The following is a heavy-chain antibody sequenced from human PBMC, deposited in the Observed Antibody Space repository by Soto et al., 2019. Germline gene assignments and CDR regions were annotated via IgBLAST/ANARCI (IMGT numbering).Heavy chain of an antibody. V-gene: IGHV1-18*01. Sequence: ASVKVSCKASGYTFTSYGINWVRQAPGQGLEWMGWISTYNGNTNHAQKLQGRVTMTTDTSTSTAYMELRSLRSDDTAVYFCARDSCIVTSCYVHYRGQGTLVTVSS. D-gene: IGHD2-2*01. CDR1: GYTFTSYG. J-gene: IGHJ4*02. CDR3: ARDSCIVTSCYVHY. CDR2: ISTYNGNT.